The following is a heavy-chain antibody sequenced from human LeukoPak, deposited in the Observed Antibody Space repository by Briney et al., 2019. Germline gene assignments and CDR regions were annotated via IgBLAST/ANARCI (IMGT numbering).Heavy chain of an antibody. V-gene: IGHV3-7*05. J-gene: IGHJ6*02. Sequence: GGSLRLSCAASGFTPSSYWMSWVRQVPGKGLGWVANLKPDGSEMYYVDSVKGRFTISRDNAKNSLYLQMTSLRAEDTAVYYCARGPMTSDVWGQGTTVTVSS. D-gene: IGHD2-21*02. CDR1: GFTPSSYW. CDR2: LKPDGSEM. CDR3: ARGPMTSDV.